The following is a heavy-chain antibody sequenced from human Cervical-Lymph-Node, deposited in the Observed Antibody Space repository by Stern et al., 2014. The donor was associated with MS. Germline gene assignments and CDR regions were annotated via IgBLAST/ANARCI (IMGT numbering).Heavy chain of an antibody. CDR1: GYTFTGYY. J-gene: IGHJ4*02. Sequence: QVQLVESGAEVKKPGASVKVSCKASGYTFTGYYMHWVRQAPGQGLEWMGWINPNSGGTNYAPKFQGWVTMTRDTSISTAYMELSRLRSDDTAVYYCARGLVDTAMVSPYFDYWGQGTLVTVSS. V-gene: IGHV1-2*04. CDR2: INPNSGGT. CDR3: ARGLVDTAMVSPYFDY. D-gene: IGHD5-18*01.